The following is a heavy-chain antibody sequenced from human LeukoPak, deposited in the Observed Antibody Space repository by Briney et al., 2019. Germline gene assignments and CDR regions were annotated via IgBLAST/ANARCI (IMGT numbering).Heavy chain of an antibody. Sequence: SETLSLTCAVYGGSFSGYYWSWIRQPPGKGLEWIGEINHGGSTNYNPSLKSRVTISVDTSKNQFSLKLSSVTAADTAVYYCARDGIAAYGMDVWGQGTTVTVSS. CDR2: INHGGST. CDR3: ARDGIAAYGMDV. D-gene: IGHD6-13*01. J-gene: IGHJ6*02. V-gene: IGHV4-34*01. CDR1: GGSFSGYY.